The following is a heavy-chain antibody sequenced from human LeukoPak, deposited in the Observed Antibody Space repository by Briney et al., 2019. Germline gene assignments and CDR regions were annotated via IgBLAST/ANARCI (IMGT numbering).Heavy chain of an antibody. V-gene: IGHV3-43*01. CDR3: VKDINYESSGSVFDY. CDR2: VSWDGTT. CDR1: GFTFEDYT. J-gene: IGHJ4*02. Sequence: GGSLRLSCAASGFTFEDYTMHWGRQVPGKTLEWVALVSWDGTTYYTDSVKGRFTISRDNSKNSLYLQMDTLRSEDTAFYYCVKDINYESSGSVFDYWGQGTLVTVSS. D-gene: IGHD3-22*01.